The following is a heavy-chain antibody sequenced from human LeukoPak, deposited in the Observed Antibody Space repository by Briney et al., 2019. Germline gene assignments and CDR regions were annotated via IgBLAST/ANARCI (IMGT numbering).Heavy chain of an antibody. CDR1: GYSFTSYW. D-gene: IGHD6-13*01. CDR2: IYPGDSDT. Sequence: GESLKISCKGSGYSFTSYWIGWVRQMPGKGLEWMGIIYPGDSDTRYSPSFQGQVTISADKSISTAYQQWSSLKTSATAMYYCARLTAWAVAGHNMNRFDPWGQGTLVTVSS. V-gene: IGHV5-51*01. J-gene: IGHJ5*02. CDR3: ARLTAWAVAGHNMNRFDP.